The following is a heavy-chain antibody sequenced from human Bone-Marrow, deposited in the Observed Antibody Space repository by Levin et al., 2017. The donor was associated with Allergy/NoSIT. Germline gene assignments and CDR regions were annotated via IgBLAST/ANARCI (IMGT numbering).Heavy chain of an antibody. CDR2: IYHSGST. Sequence: SSETLSLTCAVSGGSISSGGYSWSWIRQPPGKGLEWIGYIYHSGSTYYNPSLKSRVTISVDRSKNQFSLKLSSVTAADTAVYYCARTIVVVVAALYYFDYWGQGTLVTVSS. CDR3: ARTIVVVVAALYYFDY. D-gene: IGHD2-15*01. V-gene: IGHV4-30-2*01. J-gene: IGHJ4*02. CDR1: GGSISSGGYS.